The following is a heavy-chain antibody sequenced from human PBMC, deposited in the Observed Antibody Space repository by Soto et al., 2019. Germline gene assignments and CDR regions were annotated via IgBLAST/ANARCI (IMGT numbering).Heavy chain of an antibody. CDR3: ARERVVIMSSYYYGMDV. D-gene: IGHD3-3*01. J-gene: IGHJ6*02. CDR1: GGSISSSNW. V-gene: IGHV4-4*02. Sequence: PSETLSLTCAVSGGSISSSNWWSWVRQPPGKGLEWIGEIYHSGSTNYNPSLKSRVTISVDKSKNQFSLKLSSVTAADTAVYYCARERVVIMSSYYYGMDVWGQGTTVTVSS. CDR2: IYHSGST.